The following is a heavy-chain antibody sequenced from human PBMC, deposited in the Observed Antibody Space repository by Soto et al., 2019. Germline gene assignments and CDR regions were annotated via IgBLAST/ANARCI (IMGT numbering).Heavy chain of an antibody. J-gene: IGHJ4*02. D-gene: IGHD7-27*01. Sequence: ASVKVSCKASGYTFTSYAMHWVRQAPGQRLEWMGWINAGNGNTKYSQKFQGRVTMTRDTSTNTVYMELSSLRSEDTAVYYCARAQPWGINDYWGQGTLVTVSS. CDR1: GYTFTSYA. CDR2: INAGNGNT. V-gene: IGHV1-3*01. CDR3: ARAQPWGINDY.